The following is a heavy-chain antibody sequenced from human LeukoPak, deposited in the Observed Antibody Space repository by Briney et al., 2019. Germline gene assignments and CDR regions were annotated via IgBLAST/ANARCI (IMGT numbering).Heavy chain of an antibody. CDR3: ARWTYSGSYYYMDV. J-gene: IGHJ6*03. D-gene: IGHD1-26*01. Sequence: SETLSLTCTVSCGSIISDYWSWIRQPPGKGLEWIGYIYYSGSTNYNPSRKSRVTILVDTSKNQFSLKLSSVTAAATAVYYCARWTYSGSYYYMDVWGKGTTVTVSS. V-gene: IGHV4-59*01. CDR2: IYYSGST. CDR1: CGSIISDY.